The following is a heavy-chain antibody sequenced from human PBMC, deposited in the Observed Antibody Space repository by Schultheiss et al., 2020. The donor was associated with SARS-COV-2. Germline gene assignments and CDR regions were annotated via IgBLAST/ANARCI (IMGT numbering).Heavy chain of an antibody. Sequence: SETLSLTCALSGDSVSSNSAAWNWIRQSPSRGLEWLGRTYYRSKWYNDYAVSVKSRITINPDTSKNQFSLQLNSVTPEDTAVYYCARVPSIVGETTYFDYWGQGTLVTVSS. CDR3: ARVPSIVGETTYFDY. D-gene: IGHD1-26*01. CDR1: GDSVSSNSAA. CDR2: TYYRSKWYN. V-gene: IGHV6-1*01. J-gene: IGHJ4*02.